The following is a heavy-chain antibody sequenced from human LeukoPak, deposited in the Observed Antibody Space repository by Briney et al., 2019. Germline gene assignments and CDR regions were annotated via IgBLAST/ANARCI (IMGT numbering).Heavy chain of an antibody. J-gene: IGHJ5*02. D-gene: IGHD2-2*01. Sequence: KPSQTLSLTCSVSGASISSGDYYWSWIRQPPGKGLEWIGYIYYSGSTYYNPSLKSRVTISVDTSKNQFSLKLSSVTAADTAVYYCARGPKDIVVVPAAMGWFDPWGQGTLVTVSS. CDR2: IYYSGST. CDR1: GASISSGDYY. V-gene: IGHV4-30-4*08. CDR3: ARGPKDIVVVPAAMGWFDP.